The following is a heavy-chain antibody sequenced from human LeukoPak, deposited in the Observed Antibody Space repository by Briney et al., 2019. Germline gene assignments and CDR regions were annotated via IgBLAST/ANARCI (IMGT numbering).Heavy chain of an antibody. V-gene: IGHV1-8*01. CDR3: ARLSTATRDYYYYYMDV. CDR1: GYTFTSYD. D-gene: IGHD5-12*01. Sequence: GASVKVSCKASGYTFTSYDINWVRQATGQGLEWMGWMNPNSGNTGYAQKLQGRVTMTTDTSTSTAYMELRSLRSDDTAVYYCARLSTATRDYYYYYMDVWGKGTTVTISS. J-gene: IGHJ6*03. CDR2: MNPNSGNT.